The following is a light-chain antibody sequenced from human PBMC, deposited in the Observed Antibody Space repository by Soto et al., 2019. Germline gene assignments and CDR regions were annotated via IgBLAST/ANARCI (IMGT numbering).Light chain of an antibody. CDR3: QQYNNWPLT. CDR2: GAS. J-gene: IGKJ4*01. V-gene: IGKV3-15*01. CDR1: QSVSSN. Sequence: EIVMTQSPATLSVSPGERATLSCTASQSVSSNLAWYQQKPGQAPRLLIYGASTRATGIPARFSGSGSGTEFTLTISSLQSEDFVVYYCQQYNNWPLTFGGGTKVEIK.